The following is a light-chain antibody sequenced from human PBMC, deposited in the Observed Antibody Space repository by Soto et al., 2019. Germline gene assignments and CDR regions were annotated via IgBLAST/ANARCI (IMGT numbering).Light chain of an antibody. CDR2: GNS. Sequence: QSVLTQPPSVSGATGQRVTISCTGSSSNIGAGYDVHWYQQLPGTDPKLLSYGNSNRPSGVPDRFSGSKSGTSASLAITGLQAEDEADYYCQSYDSRLSVVFGGGTKVTVL. J-gene: IGLJ2*01. CDR3: QSYDSRLSVV. V-gene: IGLV1-40*01. CDR1: SSNIGAGYD.